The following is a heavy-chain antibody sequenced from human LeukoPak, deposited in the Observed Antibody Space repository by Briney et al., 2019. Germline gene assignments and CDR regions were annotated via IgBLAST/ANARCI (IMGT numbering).Heavy chain of an antibody. V-gene: IGHV3-7*01. D-gene: IGHD6-25*01. CDR1: GFTFSDYW. CDR2: ITQTGDKK. J-gene: IGHJ3*02. CDR3: ARSGYVGSFDI. Sequence: GSLRLSCAVSGFTFSDYWMTWVRQAPGKGLEWMANITQTGDKKDYDVSLRGRITISRDNCKNSLALQVNGLKAEDTAVYYCARSGYVGSFDIWGHGTLVTVSS.